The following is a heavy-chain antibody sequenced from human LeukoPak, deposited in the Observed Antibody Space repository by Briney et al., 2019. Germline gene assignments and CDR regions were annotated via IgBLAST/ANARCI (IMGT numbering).Heavy chain of an antibody. J-gene: IGHJ4*02. CDR3: ARGEGFLDY. CDR1: GYTFTNYA. Sequence: ASVKVSCKASGYTFTNYAISWVRQAPGQGLEWMGWITAYNGNTNYAQKLQGRVTMTTDTSTNTAYMGLRSLRSDDTAVYFCARGEGFLDYWGQGTLVTVSS. V-gene: IGHV1-18*01. CDR2: ITAYNGNT.